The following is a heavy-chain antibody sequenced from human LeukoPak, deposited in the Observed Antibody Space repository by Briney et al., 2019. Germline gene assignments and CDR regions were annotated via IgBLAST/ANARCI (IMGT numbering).Heavy chain of an antibody. CDR3: ARDRAVAGTLHFDY. CDR2: IYHSGST. D-gene: IGHD6-19*01. Sequence: SQTLSLTCAVSGGSISSGGYSWSWIRQPPGKGLEWIGYIYHSGSTYYNPSLKSRVTISVDRSKNQFSLKLSSVTAADTAVYYCARDRAVAGTLHFDYWGQGTLVTVSS. CDR1: GGSISSGGYS. V-gene: IGHV4-30-2*01. J-gene: IGHJ4*02.